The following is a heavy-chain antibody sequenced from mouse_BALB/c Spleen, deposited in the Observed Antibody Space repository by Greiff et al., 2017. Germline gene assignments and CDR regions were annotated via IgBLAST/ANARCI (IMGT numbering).Heavy chain of an antibody. CDR2: INPSTGYT. J-gene: IGHJ2*01. Sequence: VQLQQSGAELAKPGASVKMSCKASGYTFTSYWMHWVKQRPGQGLEWIGYINPSTGYTEYNQKFKDKATLTADKSSSTAYMQLSSLTSEDSAVYDCARSPCPYFDYWGQGTTLTVSS. CDR1: GYTFTSYW. V-gene: IGHV1-7*01. CDR3: ARSPCPYFDY.